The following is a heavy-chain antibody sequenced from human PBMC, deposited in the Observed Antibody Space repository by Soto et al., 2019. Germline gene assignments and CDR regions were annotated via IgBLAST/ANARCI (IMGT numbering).Heavy chain of an antibody. V-gene: IGHV4-61*01. CDR3: ARDKYDFRSGYYYYAMEV. D-gene: IGHD3-3*01. CDR1: YGSVSSESHY. Sequence: SDTLSLTCTVSYGSVSSESHYWSWIRQTAGKVLEWIGYIYYTGSTNYNPSLKGRVTMSVDTSRDQVSLRLRSVTRADTAVYYCARDKYDFRSGYYYYAMEVWGQGTKVTVSS. J-gene: IGHJ6*01. CDR2: IYYTGST.